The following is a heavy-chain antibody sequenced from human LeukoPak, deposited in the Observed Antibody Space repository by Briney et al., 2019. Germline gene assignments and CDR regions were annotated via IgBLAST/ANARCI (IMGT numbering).Heavy chain of an antibody. CDR1: GGSISSYY. J-gene: IGHJ4*02. Sequence: SETLSLTCTVSGGSISSYYWSWIRQPPGKGLEWIGYIYYSGSTNYNPSLKSRVTISVDTSKNQFSLKLSSVTAADTAVYHCARVFYGDLLDYWGQGTLVTVSS. D-gene: IGHD4-17*01. V-gene: IGHV4-59*01. CDR2: IYYSGST. CDR3: ARVFYGDLLDY.